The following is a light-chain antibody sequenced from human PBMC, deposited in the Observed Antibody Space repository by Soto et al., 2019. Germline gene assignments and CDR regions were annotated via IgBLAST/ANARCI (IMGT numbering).Light chain of an antibody. Sequence: QSALTQPASVSGSPGQSITISCTGTSSDIGTYNFVSWYQQHPGKVPKLIIYEVSSRPSEISDRFSGSKSGDTASLTISGLQAEDEAEYYCSSKINNNTPLYVFETGTKVTVL. V-gene: IGLV2-14*01. CDR3: SSKINNNTPLYV. J-gene: IGLJ1*01. CDR2: EVS. CDR1: SSDIGTYNF.